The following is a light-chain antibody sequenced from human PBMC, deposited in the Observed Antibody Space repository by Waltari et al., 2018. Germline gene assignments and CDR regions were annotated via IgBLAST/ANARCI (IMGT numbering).Light chain of an antibody. CDR3: QQYNSWPFT. V-gene: IGKV3-15*01. CDR2: GAS. Sequence: EKVMTQSPATLSVSPGERATLSCRASQSVSNHLAWYQQRPGQAPRLPIYGASSRAAGVAARFSGSGSGTEFTLSIDSLQSEDFALYFCQQYNSWPFTFGPGTQVDIK. CDR1: QSVSNH. J-gene: IGKJ3*01.